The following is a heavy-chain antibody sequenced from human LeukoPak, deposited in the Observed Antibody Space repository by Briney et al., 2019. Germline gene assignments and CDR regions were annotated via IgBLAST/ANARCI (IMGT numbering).Heavy chain of an antibody. Sequence: GGSLRLSCAASGFTFSSYSMNWVRQAPGKGLEWVSSISSSSSYIYYADSVKGRFTISRDNAKNSLYLQMNSLRAEDTAVYYCARAEGIAAAGGVYWGQGTLVNVSS. CDR2: ISSSSSYI. V-gene: IGHV3-21*01. CDR3: ARAEGIAAAGGVY. J-gene: IGHJ4*02. D-gene: IGHD6-13*01. CDR1: GFTFSSYS.